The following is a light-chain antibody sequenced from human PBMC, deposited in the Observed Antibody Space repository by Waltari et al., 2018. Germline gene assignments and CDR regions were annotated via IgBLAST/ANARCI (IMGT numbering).Light chain of an antibody. Sequence: QSALTQPASVSGSPGQSITIPCTGTSSDVGSYTYVPWYQQPPVKAPKLLIFEVTDRPSGVSNRFSGSKSGNTASLTISGLQAEDEADYYCSSYTRTTTLYVFGTGTKVTVL. CDR3: SSYTRTTTLYV. CDR2: EVT. CDR1: SSDVGSYTY. J-gene: IGLJ1*01. V-gene: IGLV2-14*03.